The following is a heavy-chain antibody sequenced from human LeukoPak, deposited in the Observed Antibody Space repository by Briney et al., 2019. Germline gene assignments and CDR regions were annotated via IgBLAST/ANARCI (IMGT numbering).Heavy chain of an antibody. V-gene: IGHV3-23*01. CDR1: GFTFSSYA. CDR2: ISGSGGST. D-gene: IGHD5-18*01. J-gene: IGHJ6*02. Sequence: GGSLRLSCAASGFTFSSYAMSWVRQAPGKGLEWVSAISGSGGSTYYADSVKGRFTISRDNSKNTLYLQMNSLRAEDTAVYYCAKSWIQAESNRYYYYGVDVWGQGTTVTVSS. CDR3: AKSWIQAESNRYYYYGVDV.